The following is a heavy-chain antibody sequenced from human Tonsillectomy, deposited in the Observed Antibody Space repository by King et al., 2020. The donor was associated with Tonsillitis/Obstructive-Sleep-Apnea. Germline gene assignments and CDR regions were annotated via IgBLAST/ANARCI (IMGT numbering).Heavy chain of an antibody. Sequence: VQLVESGGGLVKPGGSLRLSCAASGFTFSNAWMSWVRQAPGKGLEWVGRIKSKTDGGTTDYAAPVKGRFTISRDDSKNTLYLQMNSLKTEDTAVYYCTTDEGPSMDDFWSGYYDFDYWGQGTLVTVSS. J-gene: IGHJ4*02. CDR3: TTDEGPSMDDFWSGYYDFDY. V-gene: IGHV3-15*01. CDR2: IKSKTDGGTT. D-gene: IGHD3-3*01. CDR1: GFTFSNAW.